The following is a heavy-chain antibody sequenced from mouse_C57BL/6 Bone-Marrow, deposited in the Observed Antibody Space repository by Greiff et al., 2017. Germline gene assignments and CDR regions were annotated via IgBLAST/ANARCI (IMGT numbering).Heavy chain of an antibody. V-gene: IGHV1-81*01. CDR3: AGGVWRFAY. Sequence: VQLQQSGAELARPGASVKLSCKASGYTFTSYGVRWVKQRTGQGLEWIGEIYPRSGNTYYNEKFKGTGTLTADQPSSTAYMDLRSLTSKDSAVYVCAGGVWRFAYWGQGTLVTVSA. CDR1: GYTFTSYG. CDR2: IYPRSGNT. J-gene: IGHJ3*01.